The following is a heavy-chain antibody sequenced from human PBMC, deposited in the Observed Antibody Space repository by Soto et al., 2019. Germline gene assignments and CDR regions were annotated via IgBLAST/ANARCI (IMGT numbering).Heavy chain of an antibody. D-gene: IGHD4-4*01. CDR2: FHYSGIS. CDR3: ARGASNWQYFDY. V-gene: IGHV4-59*01. J-gene: IGHJ4*02. CDR1: DGSIRGYY. Sequence: SETLSLTCTVSDGSIRGYYWSWIRQPPGKGLEWIGYFHYSGISNYNSSLKSRVTMSLDTSKNQFSLKLSSVSAADTAIYYCARGASNWQYFDYSGQGALVTVSS.